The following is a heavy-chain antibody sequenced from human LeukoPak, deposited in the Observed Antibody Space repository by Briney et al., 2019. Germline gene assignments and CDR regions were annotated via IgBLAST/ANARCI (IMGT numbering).Heavy chain of an antibody. J-gene: IGHJ4*02. CDR1: GFMFTDHA. CDR3: ARDVLLWFPFDY. V-gene: IGHV3-7*01. Sequence: GGSLRLSCAASGFMFTDHALSWVRQAPGKGLEWVANIKQDGSEKYYVDSVKGRFTISRDNAKNSLYLQMNSLRAEDTAVYYCARDVLLWFPFDYWGQGTLVTVSS. D-gene: IGHD3-10*01. CDR2: IKQDGSEK.